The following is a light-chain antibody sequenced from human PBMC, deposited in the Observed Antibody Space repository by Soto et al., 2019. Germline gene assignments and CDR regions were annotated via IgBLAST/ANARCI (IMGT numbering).Light chain of an antibody. CDR2: VAS. V-gene: IGKV1-9*01. CDR3: QQLNNYPRT. J-gene: IGKJ1*01. Sequence: DIQLTQSPSFLSASVGDRVTITCRASQDISSYLAWYQQKPGKDPKLLIYVASTLQSGVPSRFSGSGSGTEFTLTISSLQPEDFATYYCQQLNNYPRTFGQGTKVEIK. CDR1: QDISSY.